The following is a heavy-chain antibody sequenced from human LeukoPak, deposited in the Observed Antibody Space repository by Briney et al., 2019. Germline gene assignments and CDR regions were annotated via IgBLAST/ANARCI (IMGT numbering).Heavy chain of an antibody. V-gene: IGHV4-38-2*02. CDR2: ISYSGNT. CDR3: ARDLGYSGFDWAP. J-gene: IGHJ5*02. Sequence: SETLSLTCTVSGYSINSGHYWGWIRQPPGKRLEWIGSISYSGNTYYNPTLKSRINISVDTSKNQFSLNLTSVTAADAAVYYCARDLGYSGFDWAPWGQGTLVTVSS. CDR1: GYSINSGHY. D-gene: IGHD5-12*01.